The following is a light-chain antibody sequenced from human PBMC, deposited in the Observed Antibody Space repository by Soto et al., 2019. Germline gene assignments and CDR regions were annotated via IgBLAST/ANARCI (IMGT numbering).Light chain of an antibody. J-gene: IGLJ2*01. V-gene: IGLV2-14*01. Sequence: QSALTQPASVSGSPGQSITISCTGTSSDVGGYNYVSWYQQHPGKAPKLMIYDVSNRPSGVSNRFSGSKSGNTASLTISGLQAAVEADFYCSSYTSSTTVVFGGGTKLT. CDR1: SSDVGGYNY. CDR3: SSYTSSTTVV. CDR2: DVS.